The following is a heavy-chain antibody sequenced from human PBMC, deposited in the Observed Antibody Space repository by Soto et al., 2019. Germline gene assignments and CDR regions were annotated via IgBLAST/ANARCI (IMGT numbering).Heavy chain of an antibody. CDR1: GVSISSGDYY. CDR2: IYYSGST. V-gene: IGHV4-30-4*01. D-gene: IGHD2-21*01. J-gene: IGHJ5*02. CDR3: ARVQLFQFDP. Sequence: TLSLTCPVSGVSISSGDYYWSWIRQPPGKGLEWIGYIYYSGSTYYNPSLKSRVTISVDTSKNQFSLKLSSVTAADTAVYYCARVQLFQFDPWGQGTLVTVYS.